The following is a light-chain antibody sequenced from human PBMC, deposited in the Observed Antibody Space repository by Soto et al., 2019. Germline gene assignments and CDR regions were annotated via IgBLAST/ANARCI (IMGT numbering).Light chain of an antibody. CDR2: EVS. V-gene: IGLV2-14*01. Sequence: QSALTQPAAVSGSPGQSITISCTGTSSDVGGYNYVSWYQQHPGKAPKLMIYEVSNRPSGVSNRFSGAKSGNTASLTISGLQAEDEADYYCRSYTTTGREVFGGGTQLTV. CDR1: SSDVGGYNY. J-gene: IGLJ7*01. CDR3: RSYTTTGREV.